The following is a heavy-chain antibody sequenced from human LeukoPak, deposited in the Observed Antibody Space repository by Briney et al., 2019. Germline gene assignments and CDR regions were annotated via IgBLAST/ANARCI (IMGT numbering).Heavy chain of an antibody. CDR3: ASPRIFYYYMDV. CDR1: GDSISSSSYY. CDR2: IYYSGST. J-gene: IGHJ6*03. Sequence: PSETLSLTCTVSGDSISSSSYYWGWIRQPPGKGLEWIGSIYYSGSTYYNPSLKSRVTISVDTSKNQFSLKLSSVTAADTAVYYCASPRIFYYYMDVWGKGTTVTVSS. V-gene: IGHV4-39*01. D-gene: IGHD3-3*01.